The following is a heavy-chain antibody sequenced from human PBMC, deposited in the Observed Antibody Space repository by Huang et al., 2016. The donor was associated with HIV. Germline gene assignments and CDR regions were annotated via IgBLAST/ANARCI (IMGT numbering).Heavy chain of an antibody. CDR3: AREIMISFGGPFDP. D-gene: IGHD3-16*01. V-gene: IGHV4-34*01. Sequence: QVQLHQWGAGLLKPSETLSLTCAVYGGSFSSYYWTWIRQSPGKGLEWIGQINHRGTTTYNPSLKSRVTMAVDTSKNQFSRKLNAVTAADTAVYYCAREIMISFGGPFDPWGQGTLVTVSS. CDR2: INHRGTT. CDR1: GGSFSSYY. J-gene: IGHJ5*02.